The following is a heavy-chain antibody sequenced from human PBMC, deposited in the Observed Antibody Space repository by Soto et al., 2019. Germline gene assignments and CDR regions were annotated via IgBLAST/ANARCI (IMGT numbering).Heavy chain of an antibody. D-gene: IGHD2-2*01. CDR2: IIPIFGIA. CDR1: GGTFSRYS. Sequence: QVQLVQSGAEVKKPGSSVKVSCKASGGTFSRYSITWVRQAPGHGLEWIGRIIPIFGIASYAQKFQGRVTITADESTSTAYMELSSLRSDDTAVYYCAREDRDRETGLVPAAIAGMDVWGQGTTVTVS. J-gene: IGHJ6*02. V-gene: IGHV1-69*08. CDR3: AREDRDRETGLVPAAIAGMDV.